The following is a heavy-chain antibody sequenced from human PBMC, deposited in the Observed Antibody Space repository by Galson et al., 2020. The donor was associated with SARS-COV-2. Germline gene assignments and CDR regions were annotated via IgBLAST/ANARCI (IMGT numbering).Heavy chain of an antibody. Sequence: TGGSLRLSCTASGFTFGDYAMSWVRQAPGKGLEWVGFIRSKAYGGTTEYAASVKGRFTISRDDSKSIAYLQMNSLKTEDTAVYYCTRPNFWSGYYDYWGQGTLVTVSS. D-gene: IGHD3-3*01. CDR2: IRSKAYGGTT. J-gene: IGHJ4*02. CDR1: GFTFGDYA. CDR3: TRPNFWSGYYDY. V-gene: IGHV3-49*04.